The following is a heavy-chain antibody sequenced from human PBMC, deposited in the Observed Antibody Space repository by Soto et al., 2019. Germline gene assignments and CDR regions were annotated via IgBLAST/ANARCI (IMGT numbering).Heavy chain of an antibody. V-gene: IGHV1-24*01. CDR2: FDPEDGET. CDR1: GYTLTELS. D-gene: IGHD3-10*01. CDR3: AKGEALLWFGESDYFDY. J-gene: IGHJ4*02. Sequence: ASVKVSCKVSGYTLTELSMHWVQQAPGKGLEWMGGFDPEDGETIYAQKFQGRVTMTEDTSTDTAYMELSSLRSEDTAVYYCAKGEALLWFGESDYFDYWGQGTLVTVSS.